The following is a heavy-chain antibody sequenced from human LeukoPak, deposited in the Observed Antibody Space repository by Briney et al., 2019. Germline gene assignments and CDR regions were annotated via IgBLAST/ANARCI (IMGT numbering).Heavy chain of an antibody. CDR1: GFTFSSYE. V-gene: IGHV3-48*03. J-gene: IGHJ5*02. CDR3: ARELNSGRYEWFDP. D-gene: IGHD1-26*01. Sequence: GGSLRLSCAASGFTFSSYEMNWVRQSPGKGLEGVSYISSSGSTIYYADSVKGRFTISRDNAKNSLYLQMNSLRAEDTAVYYCARELNSGRYEWFDPWGQGTLVTVSS. CDR2: ISSSGSTI.